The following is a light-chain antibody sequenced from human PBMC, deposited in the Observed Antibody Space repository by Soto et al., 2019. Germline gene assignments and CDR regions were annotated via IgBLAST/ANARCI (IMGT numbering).Light chain of an antibody. CDR1: SSDVGNYNY. CDR2: EVS. J-gene: IGLJ2*01. Sequence: QSALTQPASVSGSPGQSITISCTGTSSDVGNYNYVSWYQQHPGKAPKLMIYEVSNRPSWVSNRFSGSKSGNTASLTISGLQAEDEADYYCSSYTSNNSPVVFGGGTKVTVL. V-gene: IGLV2-14*01. CDR3: SSYTSNNSPVV.